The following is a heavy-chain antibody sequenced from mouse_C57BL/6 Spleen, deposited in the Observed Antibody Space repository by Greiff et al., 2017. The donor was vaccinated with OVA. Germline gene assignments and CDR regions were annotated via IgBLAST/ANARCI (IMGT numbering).Heavy chain of an antibody. Sequence: EVQLQQSGGGLVQPGGSLSLSCAASGFTFTDYYMSWVRQPPGKALEWLGFIRNKANGYTTEYSASVKGRFTISRDNSQSILYLQMNALRAEDSATYYCARYMGTTGYYFDYWGQGTTLTVSS. V-gene: IGHV7-3*01. J-gene: IGHJ2*01. CDR2: IRNKANGYTT. CDR3: ARYMGTTGYYFDY. D-gene: IGHD2-13*01. CDR1: GFTFTDYY.